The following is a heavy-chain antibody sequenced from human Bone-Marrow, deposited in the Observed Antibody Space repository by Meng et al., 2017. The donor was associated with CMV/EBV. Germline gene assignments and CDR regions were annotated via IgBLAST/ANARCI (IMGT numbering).Heavy chain of an antibody. CDR3: APEVADTHYFDH. CDR2: INANRGGT. J-gene: IGHJ4*02. D-gene: IGHD3-16*01. Sequence: ASVKVSCKASRYTFTGYYIHWVRQAPGQGLEWMGWINANRGGTSYAQKFQGRVTMTRDTSISTAYMELSRLTSDDTAVYYCAPEVADTHYFDHWGQGTLVTVSS. CDR1: RYTFTGYY. V-gene: IGHV1-2*02.